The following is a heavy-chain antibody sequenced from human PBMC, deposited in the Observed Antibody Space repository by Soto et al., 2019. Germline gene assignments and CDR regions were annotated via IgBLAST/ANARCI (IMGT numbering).Heavy chain of an antibody. D-gene: IGHD1-26*01. J-gene: IGHJ4*02. CDR2: IYHSGST. V-gene: IGHV4-4*02. CDR3: ARVSGSYSGFFGY. CDR1: GGSISSSNW. Sequence: SETLSLTCAVSGGSISSSNWWSWVRQPPGKGLEWIGEIYHSGSTNYNPSLKSRVTISVDKSKNQFSLKLSSVTAADTAVYYCARVSGSYSGFFGYWGQGTLVTVSS.